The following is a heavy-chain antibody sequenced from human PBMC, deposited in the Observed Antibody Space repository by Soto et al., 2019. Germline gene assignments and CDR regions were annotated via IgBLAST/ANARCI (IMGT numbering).Heavy chain of an antibody. CDR2: ISYDGSNK. CDR3: ARYSSSWYSVDY. V-gene: IGHV3-30*03. D-gene: IGHD6-13*01. CDR1: GFTFSSYG. Sequence: PGGSLRLSCAASGFTFSSYGMHWVRQAPGKGLEWVAVISYDGSNKYYADSVKGRFTISRDNSKNTLYLQMNSLRAEDTAVYYCARYSSSWYSVDYWGQGTLVTVSS. J-gene: IGHJ4*02.